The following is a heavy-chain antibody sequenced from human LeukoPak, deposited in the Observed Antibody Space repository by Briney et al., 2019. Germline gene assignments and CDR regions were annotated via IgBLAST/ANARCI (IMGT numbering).Heavy chain of an antibody. D-gene: IGHD5-18*01. J-gene: IGHJ4*02. CDR1: GFTFSSYG. CDR2: ISYDGSNK. V-gene: IGHV3-30*03. Sequence: GGSLRLSCAASGFTFSSYGMHWVRQAPGKGLEWVAVISYDGSNKYYADSVKGRFTISRDNSKNTLYLQMNSLRAEDTAVYYCARGEYSYGRSFDHWGQGTLVTVSS. CDR3: ARGEYSYGRSFDH.